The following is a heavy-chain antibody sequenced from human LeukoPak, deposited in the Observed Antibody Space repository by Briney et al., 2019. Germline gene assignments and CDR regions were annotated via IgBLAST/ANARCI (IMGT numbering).Heavy chain of an antibody. CDR2: INPSGGST. CDR1: GYTFTSYY. CDR3: ARVPQKYCSGGSCYSSSFDY. Sequence: ASVKVSCKASGYTFTSYYMHWVRQAPGQGLEWMGIINPSGGSTSYAQKFQGRVTMTRDTSTSTVYMELSSLRSEDTAVYYCARVPQKYCSGGSCYSSSFDYWGQGTLVTVSS. D-gene: IGHD2-15*01. J-gene: IGHJ4*02. V-gene: IGHV1-46*01.